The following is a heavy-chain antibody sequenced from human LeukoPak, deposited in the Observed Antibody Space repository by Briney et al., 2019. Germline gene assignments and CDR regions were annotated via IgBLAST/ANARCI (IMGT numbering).Heavy chain of an antibody. D-gene: IGHD6-13*01. CDR2: IIPILNMP. CDR3: ARDAAARIGAFDI. CDR1: GGTFSDYV. Sequence: SVKVSCKASGGTFSDYVLNWVRQAPGQGLEWLGMIIPILNMPHYAQKFQGRVTITADESTSTAYMELSSLRSEDTAVYYCARDAAARIGAFDIWGQGTMVTVSS. V-gene: IGHV1-69*04. J-gene: IGHJ3*02.